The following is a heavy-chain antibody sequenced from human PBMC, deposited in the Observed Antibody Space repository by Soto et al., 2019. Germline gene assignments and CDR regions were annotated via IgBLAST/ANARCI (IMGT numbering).Heavy chain of an antibody. V-gene: IGHV1-8*01. CDR1: RYTFTSYD. J-gene: IGHJ4*02. CDR2: MNPNTGNS. CDR3: ARRAETNGWNGFGADKYYFDF. D-gene: IGHD1-1*01. Sequence: QVQLVQSGAEVRKPGASVKVSCEASRYTFTSYDIYWVRQATGQGLEWMGWMNPNTGNSGYAQKFQGRVTMTSDTSKSTAHMEVSSLRSEDTAVYYCARRAETNGWNGFGADKYYFDFWGQGTLVTVSS.